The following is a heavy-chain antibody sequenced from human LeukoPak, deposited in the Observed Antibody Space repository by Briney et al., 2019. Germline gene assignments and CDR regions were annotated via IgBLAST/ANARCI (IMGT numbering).Heavy chain of an antibody. V-gene: IGHV4-39*01. J-gene: IGHJ4*02. CDR1: GGSVSSNNYY. CDR2: MYYSGST. Sequence: SETLSLTCTVSGGSVSSNNYYWAWIRQPPGKGLEWIGSMYYSGSTYYNPSLQSRVTISVDTSKNQVSLTLTTVTAADTAIYYCARLLFRYSGYEDLDFWGQGTLVTVSS. D-gene: IGHD5-12*01. CDR3: ARLLFRYSGYEDLDF.